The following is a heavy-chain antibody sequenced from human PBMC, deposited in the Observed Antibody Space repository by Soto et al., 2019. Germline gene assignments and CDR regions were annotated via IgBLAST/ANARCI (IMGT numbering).Heavy chain of an antibody. J-gene: IGHJ4*02. D-gene: IGHD4-17*01. CDR2: ISYDGSNK. Sequence: QVQLVESGGGVVQPGRSLRLSCAASGFTFSSYAMHWVRQAPGKGLEWVAVISYDGSNKYYADSVKGRFTISRDNSKNTLYLQMNSLRAEDTAVYSCARDVYGGKVDYWGQGTLVTVSS. V-gene: IGHV3-30-3*01. CDR3: ARDVYGGKVDY. CDR1: GFTFSSYA.